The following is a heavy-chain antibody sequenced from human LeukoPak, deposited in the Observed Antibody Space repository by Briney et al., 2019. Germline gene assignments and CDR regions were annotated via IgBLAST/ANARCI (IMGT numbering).Heavy chain of an antibody. CDR3: AREGDSSGYYYDY. Sequence: SVKVSCKASGGTFSSYAISWVRQAPGQGLEWMGRIIPILGIANYAQKFQGRVTITADKSTSTAYMELSSLRSEDTAVYYCAREGDSSGYYYDYWGQGTLVTVSS. V-gene: IGHV1-69*04. D-gene: IGHD3-22*01. CDR1: GGTFSSYA. CDR2: IIPILGIA. J-gene: IGHJ4*02.